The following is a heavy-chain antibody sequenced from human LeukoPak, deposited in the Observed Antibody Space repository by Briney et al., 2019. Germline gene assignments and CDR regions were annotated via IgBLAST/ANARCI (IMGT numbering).Heavy chain of an antibody. Sequence: GGSLRLSCAAAGFTFSSYAMSWVRQAPGKGLEWVSGICGSGGSTFYADSVKGRFTISRDNSKNTLYLQMNSLRAEDTAVYYCAKEGWLVYAVDFWGQGTMVTVSS. CDR3: AKEGWLVYAVDF. V-gene: IGHV3-23*01. CDR1: GFTFSSYA. J-gene: IGHJ3*01. D-gene: IGHD6-19*01. CDR2: ICGSGGST.